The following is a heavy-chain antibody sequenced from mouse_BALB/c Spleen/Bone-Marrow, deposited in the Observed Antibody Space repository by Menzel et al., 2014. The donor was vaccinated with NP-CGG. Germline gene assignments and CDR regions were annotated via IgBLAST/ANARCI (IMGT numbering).Heavy chain of an antibody. J-gene: IGHJ3*01. D-gene: IGHD4-1*01. V-gene: IGHV1-54*01. CDR2: INPGSGGT. Sequence: VQLQHSGAELVRPGTSVKVSCKASGYAFTNYLIEWIKQRPGQGLEWTGVINPGSGGTNYNEKFKGKATLTADKSSSTAYMQLSSLTSDDSAVYFCARNANWLFTYWGQGTLVTVSA. CDR3: ARNANWLFTY. CDR1: GYAFTNYL.